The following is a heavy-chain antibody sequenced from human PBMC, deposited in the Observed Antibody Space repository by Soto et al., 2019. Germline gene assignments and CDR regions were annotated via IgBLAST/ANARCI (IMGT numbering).Heavy chain of an antibody. CDR1: GYACTSSW. J-gene: IGHJ6*02. D-gene: IGHD5-12*01. Sequence: SVRVSGRASGYACTSSWMRWVRKDPGQGLEWMGWISTYNGDTNYAQTFQGRVTMTTDTSTSTVHMEVRSLRSDDTAVYYCAREGVAPYYYPGMDVWGQGTPVTVSS. CDR3: AREGVAPYYYPGMDV. V-gene: IGHV1-18*01. CDR2: ISTYNGDT.